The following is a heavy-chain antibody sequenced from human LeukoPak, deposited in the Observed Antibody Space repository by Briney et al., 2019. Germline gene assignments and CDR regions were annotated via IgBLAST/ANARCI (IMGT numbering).Heavy chain of an antibody. CDR3: ARDLDWY. J-gene: IGHJ4*02. V-gene: IGHV3-66*02. CDR2: IYSGGST. CDR1: GFTFSSYA. D-gene: IGHD3/OR15-3a*01. Sequence: GGSLRLSCAASGFTFSSYAMSWVRQAPGKGLEWVSVIYSGGSTYYADSVKGRFTISRDKSKNTLYLQMNSLRVEDTAVYYCARDLDWYWGQGTLVTVSS.